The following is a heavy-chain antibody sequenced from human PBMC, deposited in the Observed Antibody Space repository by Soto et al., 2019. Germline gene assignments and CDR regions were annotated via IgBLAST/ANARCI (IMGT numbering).Heavy chain of an antibody. V-gene: IGHV4-4*02. J-gene: IGHJ6*02. CDR2: IYHSGST. CDR1: GGSISSSNW. CDR3: ARRSYYDFWSGYTDQYYGLDV. Sequence: SETLSLTCAVSGGSISSSNWWICVREPPGKGLEWIGEIYHSGSTNYNPSLKSRVTISVDKSKNQFSLKLSSVTAADTAAYYCARRSYYDFWSGYTDQYYGLDVWGQGTKVTVSS. D-gene: IGHD3-3*01.